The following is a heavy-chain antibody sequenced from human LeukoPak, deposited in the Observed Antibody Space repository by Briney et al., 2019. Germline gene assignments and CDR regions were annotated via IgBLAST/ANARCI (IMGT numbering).Heavy chain of an antibody. CDR2: INHSGST. V-gene: IGHV4-34*01. CDR3: ARGNSGSYYVSSRGRYNWFDP. CDR1: GGSFSGYY. Sequence: PSETLSLTCAVYGGSFSGYYWSWIRQPPGKGVEWIGEINHSGSTNYNPSLNSRLTISVDTSKTQFSLKLSSVTAADTAVYYCARGNSGSYYVSSRGRYNWFDPWGQGTLVTVSS. D-gene: IGHD1-26*01. J-gene: IGHJ5*02.